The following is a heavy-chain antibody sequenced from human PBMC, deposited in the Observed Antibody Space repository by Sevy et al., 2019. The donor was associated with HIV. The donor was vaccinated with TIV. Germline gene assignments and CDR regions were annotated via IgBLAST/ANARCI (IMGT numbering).Heavy chain of an antibody. CDR3: ANAYSGSYSHSYLYALDV. D-gene: IGHD1-26*01. Sequence: AGSLRLSCIGSGFSFSYYGIHWVRQAPGKELDWVALITHDGINEYYADSVKGRFTISRDNSKNTVYLEMNSLRNEDTDIYFCANAYSGSYSHSYLYALDVWGQGTTVTVSS. V-gene: IGHV3-30*18. J-gene: IGHJ6*02. CDR2: ITHDGINE. CDR1: GFSFSYYG.